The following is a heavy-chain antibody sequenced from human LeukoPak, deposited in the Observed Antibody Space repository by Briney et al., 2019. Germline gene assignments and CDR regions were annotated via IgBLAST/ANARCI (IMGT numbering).Heavy chain of an antibody. V-gene: IGHV4-59*01. D-gene: IGHD3-3*01. Sequence: SETLSLTCTASGGSISTYYWSWIRQPPGKGLEWIGYVYYSGSTNYNPSLESRVTISVDTSKNQFSLMLSSVTAADTAVYYCASTQFVDFWSGYYSYYYYYMDVWGKGTTVTVSS. CDR2: VYYSGST. J-gene: IGHJ6*03. CDR3: ASTQFVDFWSGYYSYYYYYMDV. CDR1: GGSISTYY.